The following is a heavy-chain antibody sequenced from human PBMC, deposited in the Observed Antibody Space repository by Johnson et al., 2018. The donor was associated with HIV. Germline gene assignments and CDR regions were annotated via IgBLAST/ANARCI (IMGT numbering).Heavy chain of an antibody. V-gene: IGHV3-30*18. J-gene: IGHJ3*02. CDR2: ISYDGSNK. D-gene: IGHD4-17*01. Sequence: QMLLVESGGGLVKPGGSLRLSCAASGFTFSDYYMSWIRQAPGKGLEWVAVISYDGSNKYYADSVKGRFTISRDNSKNTLYLQMNSLRADDTAVYYCAKDPATVTTFYAFDIWGQGTMVTVSS. CDR1: GFTFSDYY. CDR3: AKDPATVTTFYAFDI.